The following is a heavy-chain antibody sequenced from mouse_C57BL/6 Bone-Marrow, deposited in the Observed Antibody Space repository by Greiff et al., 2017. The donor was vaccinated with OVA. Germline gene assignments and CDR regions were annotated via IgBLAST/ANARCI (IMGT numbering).Heavy chain of an antibody. Sequence: EVQLKESGGGLVKPGGSLKLSCAASGFTFSSYAMSWVRQTPEKRLEWVATISDGGSYTYYPDNVKGRFTISRDNAKNNLYLQMSHLKSEDTAMYYCAREGYYFDYWGQGTTLTVSS. CDR2: ISDGGSYT. V-gene: IGHV5-4*01. J-gene: IGHJ2*01. CDR1: GFTFSSYA. CDR3: AREGYYFDY.